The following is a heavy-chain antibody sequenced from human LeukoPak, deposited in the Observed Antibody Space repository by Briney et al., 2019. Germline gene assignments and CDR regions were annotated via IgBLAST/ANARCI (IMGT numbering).Heavy chain of an antibody. Sequence: ASVKVSCKASGYTFTGYYMHWVRQAPGQGLEWMGWINPNSGGTNYAQKFQGRVTMTRDTSISTAYMELSRLRSDDTAVYHCARYPRTRVWDQLSNWFDPWGQGTLVTVSS. CDR2: INPNSGGT. D-gene: IGHD2-2*01. J-gene: IGHJ5*02. CDR1: GYTFTGYY. CDR3: ARYPRTRVWDQLSNWFDP. V-gene: IGHV1-2*02.